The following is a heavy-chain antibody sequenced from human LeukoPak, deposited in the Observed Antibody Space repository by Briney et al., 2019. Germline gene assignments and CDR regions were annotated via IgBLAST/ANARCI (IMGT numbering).Heavy chain of an antibody. CDR3: ARVAVAGTEIGAFDI. J-gene: IGHJ3*02. V-gene: IGHV3-30*04. Sequence: PGRSLRHSCAASGFTFSSYAMHGVRQAPGKGLEWVAVISYDGSNKYYADSVKGRFTISRDNSKNTLYLQMNSLRAEDTAVYYCARVAVAGTEIGAFDIWGQGTMVTVSS. CDR1: GFTFSSYA. CDR2: ISYDGSNK. D-gene: IGHD6-19*01.